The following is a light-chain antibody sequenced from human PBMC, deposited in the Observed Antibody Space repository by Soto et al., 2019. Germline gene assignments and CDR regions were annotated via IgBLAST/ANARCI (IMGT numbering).Light chain of an antibody. CDR2: GNS. V-gene: IGLV1-40*01. CDR1: SSNIGAGYD. Sequence: QSVLTQPPSVSVAPGQRVTSSCTGSSSNIGAGYDVHWYQQLTGTDPKHLIYGNSNRPSGVPDRFSGSKSGTSASLAITGLQAEDEADYYFKSYVSSLSGSVFGGGIKATVL. CDR3: KSYVSSLSGSV. J-gene: IGLJ2*01.